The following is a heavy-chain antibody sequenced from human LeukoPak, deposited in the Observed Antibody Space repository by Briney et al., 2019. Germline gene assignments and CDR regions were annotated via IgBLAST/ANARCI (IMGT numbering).Heavy chain of an antibody. D-gene: IGHD3-9*01. V-gene: IGHV1-2*02. CDR1: GYTFTDYY. CDR2: INPNSGGT. CDR3: ARSPHILTGENFDY. J-gene: IGHJ4*02. Sequence: ASVKVSCKASGYTFTDYYLHWVRQAPGQGLEWMGWINPNSGGTNYAQKFRGRVTMTRDTSITTAYMEMSRLRSDDTALYYCARSPHILTGENFDYWGQGTLVTVSS.